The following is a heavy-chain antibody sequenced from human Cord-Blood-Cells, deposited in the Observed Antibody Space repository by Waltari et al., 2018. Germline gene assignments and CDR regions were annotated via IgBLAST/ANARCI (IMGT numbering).Heavy chain of an antibody. CDR1: GVTFSSYG. J-gene: IGHJ4*02. D-gene: IGHD3-10*01. CDR2: ISYDGSNK. CDR3: AKDQDYGYFDY. Sequence: QLQLVESGGGVVQPGRSLRRSCAASGVTFSSYGRHWVRQAPGKGLEWVAVISYDGSNKYYADSVKGRFTISRDNSKNTLYLQMNSLRAEDTAVYYCAKDQDYGYFDYWGQGTLVTVSS. V-gene: IGHV3-30*18.